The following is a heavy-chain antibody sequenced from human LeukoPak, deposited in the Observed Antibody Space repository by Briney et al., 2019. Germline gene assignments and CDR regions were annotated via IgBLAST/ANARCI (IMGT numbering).Heavy chain of an antibody. CDR1: GFTFSSYA. Sequence: GGSLRLSCAASGFTFSSYAMHWVRQAPGKGLEWVAVISHDGSHKYYAASVKGRFTISRDNPKNTLFLQMNSLRPEDTAVYYCARDIAFDGTRPPDYWGQGTLVTVSS. D-gene: IGHD3-3*02. V-gene: IGHV3-30*04. CDR3: ARDIAFDGTRPPDY. CDR2: ISHDGSHK. J-gene: IGHJ4*02.